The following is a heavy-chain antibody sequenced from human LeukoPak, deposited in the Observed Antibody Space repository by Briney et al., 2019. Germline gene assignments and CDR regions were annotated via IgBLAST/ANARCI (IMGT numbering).Heavy chain of an antibody. CDR1: GDSINTYY. Sequence: SETLSLTCSVSGDSINTYYWGWVRQSAGKGLEWIGRIYASWNSNYNPSLKSRVTMSLDTSKNHFSLRLTSITAADTAVYYCAAGRSGYLFQWGQGTLVTVSS. V-gene: IGHV4-4*07. D-gene: IGHD3-22*01. CDR2: IYASWNS. CDR3: AAGRSGYLFQ. J-gene: IGHJ4*02.